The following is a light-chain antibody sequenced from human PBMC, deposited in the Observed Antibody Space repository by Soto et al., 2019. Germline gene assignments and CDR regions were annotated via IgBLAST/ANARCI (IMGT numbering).Light chain of an antibody. J-gene: IGKJ5*01. CDR2: AAS. V-gene: IGKV1-39*01. Sequence: DIQMTQSPSSLSASVGDRGIITCRASQSIVSYLNWYQQKPGKAPKLLIYAASTLQSGVPARFSGSGSGTDFTLTISCLQSEGFAAYNCQQYYSYTGTFGQGTRLEI. CDR3: QQYYSYTGT. CDR1: QSIVSY.